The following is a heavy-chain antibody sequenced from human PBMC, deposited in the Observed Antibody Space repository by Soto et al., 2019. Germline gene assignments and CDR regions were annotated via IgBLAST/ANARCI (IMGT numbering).Heavy chain of an antibody. D-gene: IGHD3-10*01. CDR2: IYYSGST. Sequence: SETLSLTCTVSGGSISSYYWSWIRQPPGKGLEWIGYIYYSGSTNYNPSLKSRVTISVDTSKNQFSLKLSSVTAADTAVYYCARRSYGSGSYYFDYWGQGTLVTVSS. CDR3: ARRSYGSGSYYFDY. CDR1: GGSISSYY. J-gene: IGHJ4*02. V-gene: IGHV4-59*01.